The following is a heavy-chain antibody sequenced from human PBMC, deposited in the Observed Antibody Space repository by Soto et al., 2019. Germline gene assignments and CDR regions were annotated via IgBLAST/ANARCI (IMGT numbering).Heavy chain of an antibody. D-gene: IGHD3-22*01. J-gene: IGHJ4*02. CDR2: ISAYNGNT. CDR1: GYTFTSYG. Sequence: ASVKVSCKASGYTFTSYGISWVRQAPGQGLEWMGWISAYNGNTNYAQKLQGRVTMTTDTSTSTAYMELRSLRSDDTAVYYCASTGSYDSSGYYYFDYWGQGTLVIVSS. CDR3: ASTGSYDSSGYYYFDY. V-gene: IGHV1-18*01.